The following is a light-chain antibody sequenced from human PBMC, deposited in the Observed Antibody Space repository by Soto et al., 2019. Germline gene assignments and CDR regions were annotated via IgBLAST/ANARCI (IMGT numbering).Light chain of an antibody. CDR3: LQYHTYRT. CDR2: KAS. J-gene: IGKJ1*01. CDR1: QSLSTG. Sequence: DIQMTQSPSTLSASVGDRVTITFRASQSLSTGLAWYQQKPGKAPKLLIYKASTLKSGVPSRFSGSGSGTEFTLTISSLQPDDFATYYCLQYHTYRTFGQGTKVDI. V-gene: IGKV1-5*03.